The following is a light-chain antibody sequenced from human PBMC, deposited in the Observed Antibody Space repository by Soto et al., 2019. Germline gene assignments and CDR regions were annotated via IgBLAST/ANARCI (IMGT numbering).Light chain of an antibody. CDR3: QQYLTSPKT. J-gene: IGKJ1*01. Sequence: EIVLTQSPGTLSLSPGERATLSCRASQSVTSNYLAWYQQKPGQAPGLLIYGASSRATGIPDRFSGSGSGTDFTLTISRLEPEDFAVYYCQQYLTSPKTFGQGTKVEIK. V-gene: IGKV3-20*01. CDR1: QSVTSNY. CDR2: GAS.